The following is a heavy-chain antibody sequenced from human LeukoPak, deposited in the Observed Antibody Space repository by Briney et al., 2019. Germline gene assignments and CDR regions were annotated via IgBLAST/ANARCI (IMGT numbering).Heavy chain of an antibody. J-gene: IGHJ4*02. CDR1: GYTFTSHY. D-gene: IGHD6-13*01. CDR2: IHPSGGST. Sequence: GASVKVSRKTSGYTFTSHYMHCVPQAPGQGLEWMGIIHPSGGSTSNAQKFQGRVTMTRGTSTSTVYMEVSSLRSEDTAVYYCARDREAAAGTGGLFGYWGQGTLVTVSS. CDR3: ARDREAAAGTGGLFGY. V-gene: IGHV1-46*01.